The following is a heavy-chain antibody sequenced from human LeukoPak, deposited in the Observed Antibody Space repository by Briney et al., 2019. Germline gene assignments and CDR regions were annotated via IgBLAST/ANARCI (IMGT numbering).Heavy chain of an antibody. CDR3: AKGGPLDCSDIRCYPGFDP. CDR2: IRFDGTIK. Sequence: PGGSLRLSCAASGFTFSTYGMHWVRQAPDKGLDWVAFIRFDGTIKNYADSVRGRFSISRDNSRNTVYMEMNSLRAEDTAMYYCAKGGPLDCSDIRCYPGFDPWGQGTLVTVSS. D-gene: IGHD2-15*01. J-gene: IGHJ5*02. V-gene: IGHV3-30*02. CDR1: GFTFSTYG.